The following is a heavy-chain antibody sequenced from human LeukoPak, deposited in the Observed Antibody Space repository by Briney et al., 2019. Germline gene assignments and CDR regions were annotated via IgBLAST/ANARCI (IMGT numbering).Heavy chain of an antibody. V-gene: IGHV1-2*02. D-gene: IGHD2-2*01. J-gene: IGHJ5*02. CDR2: INPNSGGT. Sequence: ASVKVPCKASGYTFTGYYLHWVRQAPGQGLEWMGWINPNSGGTNYAQKFQDRVTMTRDTSISTAYMELSRLRSDDTAVYYCATLYCSSTSCSYNWFDPWGQGTLVTVSS. CDR3: ATLYCSSTSCSYNWFDP. CDR1: GYTFTGYY.